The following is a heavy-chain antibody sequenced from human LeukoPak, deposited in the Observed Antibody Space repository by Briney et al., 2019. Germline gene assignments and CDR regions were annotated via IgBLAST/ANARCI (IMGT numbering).Heavy chain of an antibody. CDR3: ATGCSSTSCPIDY. D-gene: IGHD2-2*01. CDR2: FDPEDGET. J-gene: IGHJ4*02. Sequence: ASVKVSCKASGFTFTGYYMHWVRQAPGKGLEWMGGFDPEDGETIYAQKFQGRVTMTEDTSTDTAYMELSSLRSEDTAVYYCATGCSSTSCPIDYWGQGTLVTVSS. CDR1: GFTFTGYY. V-gene: IGHV1-24*01.